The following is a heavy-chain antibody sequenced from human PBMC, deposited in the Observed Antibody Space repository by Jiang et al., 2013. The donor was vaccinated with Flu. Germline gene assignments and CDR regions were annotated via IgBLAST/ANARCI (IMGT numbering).Heavy chain of an antibody. V-gene: IGHV5-10-1*01. Sequence: TYWITWVRQMPGKGLEWMGTIDPRDSTASYSPSFQGHVTFSADKSISTAYLQWSSLKASDTAMYYCATAGFYDILTGYNFDYWGQGTLVTVSS. CDR1: TYW. CDR3: ATAGFYDILTGYNFDY. CDR2: IDPRDSTA. D-gene: IGHD3-9*01. J-gene: IGHJ4*02.